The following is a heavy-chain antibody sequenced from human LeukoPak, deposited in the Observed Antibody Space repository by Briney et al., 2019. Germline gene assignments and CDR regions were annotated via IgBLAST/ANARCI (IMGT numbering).Heavy chain of an antibody. CDR3: ARFIGGEYYGSFDY. Sequence: PGGSLRLSCAASGFTFSSYGMHWVRQAPGKGLEWVAVIWYDASNKYYADSVKGRFTISRDNSKNTLFLQMDSLRVEDTAVYYCARFIGGEYYGSFDYWGQGTLVTVSS. J-gene: IGHJ4*02. CDR1: GFTFSSYG. D-gene: IGHD3-3*01. V-gene: IGHV3-33*01. CDR2: IWYDASNK.